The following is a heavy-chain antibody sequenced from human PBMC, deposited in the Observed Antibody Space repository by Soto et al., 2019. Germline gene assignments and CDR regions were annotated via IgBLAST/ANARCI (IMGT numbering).Heavy chain of an antibody. Sequence: EVQLVQSGAEVKKPGESLKISCKGSGYSLTSYWIGWVRQMPGKGLEWMGIIYPGDSDTRYSPSFQGQVTISADKSISTAYLQWSSLKASDTAMYYGARTYYASSGYYYDYYGMDVWGQGTTVTVSS. V-gene: IGHV5-51*01. J-gene: IGHJ6*02. CDR2: IYPGDSDT. CDR1: GYSLTSYW. D-gene: IGHD3-22*01. CDR3: ARTYYASSGYYYDYYGMDV.